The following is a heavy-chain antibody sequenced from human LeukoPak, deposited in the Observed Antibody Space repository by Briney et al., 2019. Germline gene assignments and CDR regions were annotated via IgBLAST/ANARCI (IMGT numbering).Heavy chain of an antibody. D-gene: IGHD2-8*02. CDR1: GFTFSSYS. V-gene: IGHV3-21*04. Sequence: GGSLRLSCAASGFTFSSYSMNWVRQAPGKGLEWVSSISSSSSYIYYADSVKGRFTISRDNSKNTLYLQLNSLRAEDTATYYCAKGQPPYCTSDTCHRFDWFDPWGQGTLVTVSS. J-gene: IGHJ5*02. CDR2: ISSSSSYI. CDR3: AKGQPPYCTSDTCHRFDWFDP.